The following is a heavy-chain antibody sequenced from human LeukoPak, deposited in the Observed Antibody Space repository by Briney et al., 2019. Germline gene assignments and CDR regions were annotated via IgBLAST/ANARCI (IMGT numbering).Heavy chain of an antibody. D-gene: IGHD1-7*01. CDR2: ISWNSGSI. V-gene: IGHV3-9*01. CDR1: GFTFDDYA. Sequence: GGSLRLSCAASGFTFDDYAMHWVRQAPGKGLEWVSGISWNSGSIGYADSVKGRFTISRDNSKNTLYLQMNSLRAEDTAVYYCARDDNWNYVYWGQGTLVTVSS. CDR3: ARDDNWNYVY. J-gene: IGHJ4*02.